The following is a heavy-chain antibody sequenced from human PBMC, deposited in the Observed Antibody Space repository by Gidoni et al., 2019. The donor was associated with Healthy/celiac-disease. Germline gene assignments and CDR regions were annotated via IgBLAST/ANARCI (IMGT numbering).Heavy chain of an antibody. V-gene: IGHV3-30*18. J-gene: IGHJ2*01. CDR1: GFTFSSSG. CDR2: ISYDGSNK. D-gene: IGHD3-22*01. Sequence: QVQLVESGGGVVPPGRSLRLSCAASGFTFSSSGMHCVRQAPGKGLEWVAVISYDGSNKYYADSVKGRFTISRDNSKNTLYLQMNSLRAEDTAVYYCAKPFSGYRSVWAYWYFDLWGRGTLVTVSS. CDR3: AKPFSGYRSVWAYWYFDL.